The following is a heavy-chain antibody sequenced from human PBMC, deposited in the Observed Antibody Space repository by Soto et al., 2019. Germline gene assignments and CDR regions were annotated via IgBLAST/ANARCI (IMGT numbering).Heavy chain of an antibody. Sequence: RGESLKISCEASGYMFPIYHISWVRQMPGKGLEWVVKIDPSDSRTMYRPSSRARITISVDKSINTAYLEWGRLKASDTAMYYCARPDSNGDFDFWGQGTQVTVSS. CDR3: ARPDSNGDFDF. CDR2: IDPSDSRT. CDR1: GYMFPIYH. D-gene: IGHD2-8*01. J-gene: IGHJ4*02. V-gene: IGHV5-10-1*01.